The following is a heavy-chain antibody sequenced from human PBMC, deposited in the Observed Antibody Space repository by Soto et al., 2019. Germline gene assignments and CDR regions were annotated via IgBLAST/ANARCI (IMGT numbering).Heavy chain of an antibody. J-gene: IGHJ4*02. D-gene: IGHD3-22*01. CDR1: GFTFSSYG. CDR3: AKGTTYYYDSSGYIPN. Sequence: GESLKISCAASGFTFSSYGMHWVRQAPGKGLEWVAVIWYDGSNKYYADSVKGRFTISRDNSKNTLYLQMNSLRAEDTAVYYCAKGTTYYYDSSGYIPNWGQGTLVTVSS. V-gene: IGHV3-33*06. CDR2: IWYDGSNK.